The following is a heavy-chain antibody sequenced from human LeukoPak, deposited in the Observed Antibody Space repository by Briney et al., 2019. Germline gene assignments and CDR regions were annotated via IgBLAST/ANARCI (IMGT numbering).Heavy chain of an antibody. V-gene: IGHV3-73*01. Sequence: GGSLRLSCAASGFTFSSYGMSWVRQASGKGLEWVGRIRSKAHSYATAYAASVKGRFTISRDDSKNTAYLQMNSLKTEDTAVYYCTRHGGRDYYDSSEDAFDIWGQGTMVIVSS. J-gene: IGHJ3*02. CDR2: IRSKAHSYAT. D-gene: IGHD3-22*01. CDR3: TRHGGRDYYDSSEDAFDI. CDR1: GFTFSSYG.